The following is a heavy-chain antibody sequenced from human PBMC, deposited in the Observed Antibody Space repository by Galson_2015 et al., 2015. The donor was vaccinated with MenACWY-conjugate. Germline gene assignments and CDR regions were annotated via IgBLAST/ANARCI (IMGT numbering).Heavy chain of an antibody. J-gene: IGHJ6*03. V-gene: IGHV1-8*01. Sequence: SVKVSCKASGYTFTSYDINWVRQATGQGLEWMGWMNPNSGNTGYAQKFQGRVTMTRNTSISTAYMELSSLRSEDTAVYYCARGGDYDILTGRYYYYMDVWGKETTVTVSS. CDR1: GYTFTSYD. CDR3: ARGGDYDILTGRYYYYMDV. CDR2: MNPNSGNT. D-gene: IGHD3-9*01.